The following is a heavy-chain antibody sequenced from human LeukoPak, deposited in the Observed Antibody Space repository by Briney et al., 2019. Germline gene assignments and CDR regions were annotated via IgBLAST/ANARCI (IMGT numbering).Heavy chain of an antibody. D-gene: IGHD2-2*01. V-gene: IGHV4-38-2*02. CDR3: AREGEYQPTDRDWYFDL. J-gene: IGHJ2*01. Sequence: PSETLSLTCTVSGYSISSGYYWDWVRQSPGKGLEWIGSIYYSGSTYYNPSLKSRVTISVDTSTNQFSLKLTSVTAADTAVYYCAREGEYQPTDRDWYFDLWGRGTLVTVSS. CDR1: GYSISSGYY. CDR2: IYYSGST.